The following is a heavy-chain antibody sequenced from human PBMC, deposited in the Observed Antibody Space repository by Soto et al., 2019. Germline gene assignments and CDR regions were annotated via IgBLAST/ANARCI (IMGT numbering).Heavy chain of an antibody. Sequence: PSETLSLTCTVSGGSISSYYWSWIRQPPGKGLEWIGYIYYSGSTNYNPSLKSRVTISVDTSKNQFSLELSSVTAADTAVYYCASARAPPTAARHGAYYYSGMDVWGQGPTVTVSS. V-gene: IGHV4-59*01. CDR3: ASARAPPTAARHGAYYYSGMDV. CDR2: IYYSGST. D-gene: IGHD6-6*01. J-gene: IGHJ6*02. CDR1: GGSISSYY.